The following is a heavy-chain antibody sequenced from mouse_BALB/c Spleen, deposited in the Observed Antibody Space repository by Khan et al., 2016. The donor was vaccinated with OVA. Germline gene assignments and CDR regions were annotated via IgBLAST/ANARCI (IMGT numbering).Heavy chain of an antibody. J-gene: IGHJ3*01. CDR2: IYPGTNST. D-gene: IGHD2-3*01. V-gene: IGHV1-76*01. CDR1: GYTFTSYW. Sequence: VQLKQSGTELVRPGASVKLSCKTSGYTFTSYWIHWVKQRSGQGLEWIARIYPGTNSTYYNEKFKGKATLTADKSSSTAYMQLSTLKSEDSAVYFCARDGPDGAWFVYWGQGTLVTASA. CDR3: ARDGPDGAWFVY.